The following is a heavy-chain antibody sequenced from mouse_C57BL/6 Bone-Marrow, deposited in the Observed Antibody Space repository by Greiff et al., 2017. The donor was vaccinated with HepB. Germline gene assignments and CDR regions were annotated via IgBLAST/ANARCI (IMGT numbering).Heavy chain of an antibody. V-gene: IGHV5-9-1*02. D-gene: IGHD4-1*01. CDR1: GFTFSSYA. Sequence: DVMLVESGGGLVKPGGSLKLSCAASGFTFSSYAMSWVRQTPEKRLEWVAYISSGGDYIYYADTVKGRFTISRDNARNTLYLQMSSLKSEDTAMYYCTRESWDGWFAYWGQGTLVTVSA. CDR2: ISSGGDYI. CDR3: TRESWDGWFAY. J-gene: IGHJ3*01.